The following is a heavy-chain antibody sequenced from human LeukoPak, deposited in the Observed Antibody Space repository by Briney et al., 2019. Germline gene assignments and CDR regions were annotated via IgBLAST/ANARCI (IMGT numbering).Heavy chain of an antibody. Sequence: SVKVSCKASGGTFSSYAISWVRQAPGQGLEWMGRIIPILGIANYAQKFQGRVTITADKSTSTAYMELSSLRSEDTAVYYCARDLEADAFDIWGQGTLVTVSS. J-gene: IGHJ3*02. V-gene: IGHV1-69*04. CDR2: IIPILGIA. CDR1: GGTFSSYA. CDR3: ARDLEADAFDI.